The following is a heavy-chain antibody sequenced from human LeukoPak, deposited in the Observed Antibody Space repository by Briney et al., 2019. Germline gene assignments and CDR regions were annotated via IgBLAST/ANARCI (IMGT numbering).Heavy chain of an antibody. Sequence: PGGSLRLSCAASGFTFSSYWMHWVRHAPGKGLVWVSGISSDGTGTTYTDSVKGQFTISRDNTKNTLYLQLNSLRAEDTAVYYCARDVGKRPDYWGQGTLVTVSS. CDR2: ISSDGTGT. V-gene: IGHV3-74*01. J-gene: IGHJ4*02. CDR3: ARDVGKRPDY. D-gene: IGHD1-1*01. CDR1: GFTFSSYW.